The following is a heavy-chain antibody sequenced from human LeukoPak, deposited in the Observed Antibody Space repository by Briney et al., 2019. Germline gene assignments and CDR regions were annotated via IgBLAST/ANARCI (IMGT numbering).Heavy chain of an antibody. CDR3: ARGRGGDYVPSRFDY. D-gene: IGHD4-17*01. CDR1: GFTFGSYA. CDR2: ISGSGDNT. V-gene: IGHV3-23*01. Sequence: GGSLRLSCAASGFTFGSYAMSWVRQAPGKGLEWVSSISGSGDNTYYADSVDGRFIVSRDNTKNTLYLQMNSLRAEDTALYYCARGRGGDYVPSRFDYWGQGTLVTVSS. J-gene: IGHJ4*02.